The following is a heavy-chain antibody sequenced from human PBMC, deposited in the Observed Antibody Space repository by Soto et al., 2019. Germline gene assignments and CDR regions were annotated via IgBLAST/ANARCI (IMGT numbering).Heavy chain of an antibody. CDR1: VGSSVGYE. J-gene: IGHJ3*02. CDR2: IYYSGST. Sequence: SKTQSVRCIVVVGSSVGYEGSCILQTRRKGLEWIGYIYYSGSTNYNPSLKSRVTISVDTSKNQFSLKLSSVTAADTAVYYCARPRRGGNCEYLAFEMWGEGIMVTVSS. D-gene: IGHD2-21*02. V-gene: IGHV4-61*08. CDR3: ARPRRGGNCEYLAFEM.